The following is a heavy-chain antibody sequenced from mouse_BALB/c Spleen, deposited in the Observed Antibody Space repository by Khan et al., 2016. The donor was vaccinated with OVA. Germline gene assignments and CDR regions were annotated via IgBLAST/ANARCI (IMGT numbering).Heavy chain of an antibody. D-gene: IGHD2-12*01. CDR1: GFSLYRYN. CDR3: ARDYYSDDGYYAIDY. V-gene: IGHV2-6-4*01. CDR2: IWGGGGT. J-gene: IGHJ4*01. Sequence: VELVESGPGLVAPSQSLYITCNVSGFSLYRYNIHWVRQTPGKGLEWLGMIWGGGGTDYNSTLKYSLSIRKATSKRHVFLKMNSLQTVDKAMYDCARDYYSDDGYYAIDYWGQGTSVTVSS.